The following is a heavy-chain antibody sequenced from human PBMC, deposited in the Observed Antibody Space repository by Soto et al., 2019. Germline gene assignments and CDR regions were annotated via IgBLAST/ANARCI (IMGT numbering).Heavy chain of an antibody. Sequence: QVQLEQSAPEVKKPGASVKVSCKASGYTFTTYGISWVRQAPGEGLEWLGWINTHNGNTNYAQNLKGRVFMTADTSTNTAYMERRRPRSDDEAMYYCTSAGSAPCYDGGMVAWGQGTTVTVSS. V-gene: IGHV1-18*01. J-gene: IGHJ6*02. D-gene: IGHD3-16*01. CDR2: INTHNGNT. CDR1: GYTFTTYG. CDR3: TSAGSAPCYDGGMVA.